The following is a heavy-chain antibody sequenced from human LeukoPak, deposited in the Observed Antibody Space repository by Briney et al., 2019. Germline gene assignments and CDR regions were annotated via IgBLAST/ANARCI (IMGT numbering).Heavy chain of an antibody. CDR3: ANRISGSSS. J-gene: IGHJ5*02. CDR1: GFTFSNYA. CDR2: ISSGGGNT. D-gene: IGHD3-10*01. Sequence: PGGSLRLSCAASGFTFSNYAMSWLRQAPGKGLEWVSAISSGGGNTDYADSVKGRFTISRDNSKNTVFLQMNSLRADDTGVYYCANRISGSSSWGQGTLVTVSS. V-gene: IGHV3-23*01.